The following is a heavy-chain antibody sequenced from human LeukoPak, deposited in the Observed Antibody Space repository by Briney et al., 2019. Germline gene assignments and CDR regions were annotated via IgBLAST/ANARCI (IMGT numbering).Heavy chain of an antibody. CDR1: GGSISSYY. D-gene: IGHD6-13*01. CDR3: ARHSYSTSLWYFDY. V-gene: IGHV4-59*08. CDR2: IYYTGST. Sequence: PSETLSLTCTASGGSISSYYLGWIRQPPGKGLEWIGSIYYTGSTNFNPSLKSRVTISVDTSKNQFSLRLSSVTAAGTAVYYCARHSYSTSLWYFDYWGQGTLVTVSS. J-gene: IGHJ4*02.